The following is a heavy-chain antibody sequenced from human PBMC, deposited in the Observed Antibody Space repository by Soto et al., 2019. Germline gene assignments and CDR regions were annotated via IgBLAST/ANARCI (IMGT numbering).Heavy chain of an antibody. CDR2: ISSSGSTI. D-gene: IGHD4-17*01. Sequence: EVQLVESGGGLVQPGGSLRLSCAASGFTFSSYEMNWVRQAPGEGLEWVSYISSSGSTIYYADSVKGRFTISRDNAKNSLYLQMNSLRAEDTAVYYCARDTGLSNDFDYWGQGTLVTVSS. J-gene: IGHJ4*02. CDR1: GFTFSSYE. CDR3: ARDTGLSNDFDY. V-gene: IGHV3-48*03.